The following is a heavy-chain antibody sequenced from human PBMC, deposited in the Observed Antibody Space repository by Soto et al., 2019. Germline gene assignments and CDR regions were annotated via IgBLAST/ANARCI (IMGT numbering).Heavy chain of an antibody. D-gene: IGHD5-18*01. CDR1: GGTFSSYS. J-gene: IGHJ6*02. CDR3: ARADNSYGYVSYYYYYGMDV. CDR2: IIPIFGTA. Sequence: SVNVSCKASGGTFSSYSISWVRQAPGQGLEWMGGIIPIFGTANYAQKFQGRVTITADESTSTAYMELSSLRSEDTAVYYCARADNSYGYVSYYYYYGMDVWGQGTTVTVSS. V-gene: IGHV1-69*13.